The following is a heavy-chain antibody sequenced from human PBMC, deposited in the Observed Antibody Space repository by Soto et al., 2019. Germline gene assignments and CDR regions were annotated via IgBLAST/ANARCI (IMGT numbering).Heavy chain of an antibody. J-gene: IGHJ4*02. CDR3: ARGYCSGGSCYPWY. D-gene: IGHD2-15*01. V-gene: IGHV4-34*01. CDR1: GGSFSGYY. Sequence: QVQLQQWGAGLLKPSETLSLTCAVYGGSFSGYYWSWIRQPPGKGLEWIGEINHSGSTNYNPSLKSRVTISVDTTKIQFSLKLSSVTAADTAVYYCARGYCSGGSCYPWYWGQGTLVTVSS. CDR2: INHSGST.